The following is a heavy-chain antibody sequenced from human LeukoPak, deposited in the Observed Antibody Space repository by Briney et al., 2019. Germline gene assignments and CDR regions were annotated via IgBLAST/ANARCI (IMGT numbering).Heavy chain of an antibody. V-gene: IGHV3-23*01. CDR3: AKFAGEFDP. D-gene: IGHD3-16*01. CDR2: ISGSGGST. Sequence: ETLSLTCTVSGGSVSSGSYCWSWVRQAPGKGLEWVSAISGSGGSTYYADSVKGRFTISRDNSKNTLYLQMNSLRAEDTAVYYCAKFAGEFDPWGQGTLVTVSS. CDR1: GGSVSSGSYC. J-gene: IGHJ5*02.